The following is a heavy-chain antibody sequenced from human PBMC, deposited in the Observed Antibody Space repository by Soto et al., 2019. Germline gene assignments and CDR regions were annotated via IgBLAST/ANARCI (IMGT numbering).Heavy chain of an antibody. CDR2: LSGSGDRT. D-gene: IGHD3-3*01. V-gene: IGHV3-23*01. J-gene: IGHJ6*01. CDR1: GFTFSSYG. Sequence: EEQLLESGGGLVQPGGSLRVSCAASGFTFSSYGMSWVRQAPGKGPEWVSTLSGSGDRTDYADSVRGRFTISRDNSKNTLYLQMNSLRTDDTAIYYCAKSNQIFGVLIDYYYYGMDVW. CDR3: AKSNQIFGVLIDYYYYGMDV.